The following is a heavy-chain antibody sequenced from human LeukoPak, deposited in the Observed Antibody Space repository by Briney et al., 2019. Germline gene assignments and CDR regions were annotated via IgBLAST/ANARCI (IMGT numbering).Heavy chain of an antibody. CDR3: ARAYSTDY. V-gene: IGHV3-7*04. J-gene: IGHJ4*02. CDR1: GFPFSSFW. Sequence: GGSLRLSCAASGFPFSSFWMSWVRQVPGKGLEWVANIKHDGSEKYYVDSVKGRFTISRDNAKNSLYLQMNSLRAEGTAAYYCARAYSTDYWGQGTLVTVSS. CDR2: IKHDGSEK. D-gene: IGHD1-26*01.